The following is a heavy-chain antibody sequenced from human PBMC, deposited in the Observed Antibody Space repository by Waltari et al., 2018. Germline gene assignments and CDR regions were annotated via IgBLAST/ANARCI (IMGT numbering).Heavy chain of an antibody. CDR1: GFSFNNYW. CDR2: IKQDGSEI. J-gene: IGHJ4*02. Sequence: EVQLVESGGGLVQPGGSLRLSCAGSGFSFNNYWVSWRRQAPGKGRGWEAHIKQDGSEIYYVDSVKGRFSISRDNAKKSLYLQMNSLRGDDTAVFYCVTWGDLGNFWGQGTLVTVSA. CDR3: VTWGDLGNF. D-gene: IGHD7-27*01. V-gene: IGHV3-7*01.